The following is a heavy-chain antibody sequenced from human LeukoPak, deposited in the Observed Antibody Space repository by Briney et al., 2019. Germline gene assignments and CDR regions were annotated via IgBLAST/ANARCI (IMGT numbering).Heavy chain of an antibody. D-gene: IGHD1-14*01. J-gene: IGHJ5*02. Sequence: ASVTVSCTAAGYTFTRYYMHWVREAPRHGLEWMGWINPNSGGTNYAQKIQGRVTMTRDTSISTAYMELSRLRSDDRAVYYGARDVLPDGGWFDPWGQGTLVTVSS. V-gene: IGHV1-2*02. CDR3: ARDVLPDGGWFDP. CDR1: GYTFTRYY. CDR2: INPNSGGT.